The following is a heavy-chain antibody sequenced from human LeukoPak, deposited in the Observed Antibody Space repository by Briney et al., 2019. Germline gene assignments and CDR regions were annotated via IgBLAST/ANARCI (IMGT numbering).Heavy chain of an antibody. CDR1: GGTFSSYA. D-gene: IGHD2-2*01. J-gene: IGHJ4*02. CDR2: IIPIFGTA. V-gene: IGHV1-69*06. CDR3: ATHCSSTSCYAGSFDY. Sequence: SVKVSCKASGGTFSSYAISWVRQAPGQGLEWMGGIIPIFGTANYAQKFQGRVTITADKSTSTAYMELSSLRSEDTAVYYCATHCSSTSCYAGSFDYWGQGTLVTVSS.